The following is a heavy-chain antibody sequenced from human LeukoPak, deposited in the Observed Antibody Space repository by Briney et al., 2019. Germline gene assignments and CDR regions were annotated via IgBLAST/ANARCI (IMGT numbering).Heavy chain of an antibody. D-gene: IGHD5-12*01. Sequence: GGSLRPSCAASGFTFSSYSMNWVRQAPGKGLEWVSSISSSGSTYIYYADSVKGRFTISRDNAKNSLYLQMNSLRAEDTAVYYCARDYPSGYRFDYWGQGTLLTVSS. V-gene: IGHV3-21*01. CDR1: GFTFSSYS. J-gene: IGHJ4*02. CDR3: ARDYPSGYRFDY. CDR2: ISSSGSTYI.